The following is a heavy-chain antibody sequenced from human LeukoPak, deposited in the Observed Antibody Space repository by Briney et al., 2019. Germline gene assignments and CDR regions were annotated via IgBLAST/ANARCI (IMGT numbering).Heavy chain of an antibody. CDR3: ARYGYSSGFYSFDY. J-gene: IGHJ4*02. D-gene: IGHD6-19*01. CDR2: IYYSGST. CDR1: GGSISSYY. Sequence: SETLSLTCTVSGGSISSYYWSWIRQPPGKGLEWIGYIYYSGSTNYNPSLESRVTISMDTSKSQFSLKLTSVTAADTAVYYCARYGYSSGFYSFDYWGQGTLVTVSS. V-gene: IGHV4-59*01.